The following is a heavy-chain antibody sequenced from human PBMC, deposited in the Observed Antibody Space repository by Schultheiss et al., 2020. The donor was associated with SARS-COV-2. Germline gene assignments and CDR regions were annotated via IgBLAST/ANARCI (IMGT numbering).Heavy chain of an antibody. CDR1: GFTFSSYA. Sequence: GGSLRLSCAASGFTFSSYAMHWVRQAPGKGLEYVSAISSNGGSTYYADSVKGRFTISRDNSKNSLYLQMNSLRAEDTAVYYCARASDILTGYYPLYYVDVWGKGTTVTVSS. D-gene: IGHD3-9*01. V-gene: IGHV3-64*04. CDR2: ISSNGGST. CDR3: ARASDILTGYYPLYYVDV. J-gene: IGHJ6*03.